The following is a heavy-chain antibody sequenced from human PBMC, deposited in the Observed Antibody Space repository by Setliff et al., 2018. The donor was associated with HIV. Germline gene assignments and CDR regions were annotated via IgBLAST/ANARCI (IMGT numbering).Heavy chain of an antibody. CDR3: ARDDPAGGIDF. J-gene: IGHJ4*02. CDR2: MTASGSNI. D-gene: IGHD1-26*01. V-gene: IGHV3-48*03. CDR1: GFTFSIYE. Sequence: AGGSLRLSCAASGFTFSIYEMNWVRQAPGKGLEWVSYMTASGSNIYYADPVKGRFTISRDNAKNSLYLQMNSLRAEDTAIYYCARDDPAGGIDFWGQGTLVTVSS.